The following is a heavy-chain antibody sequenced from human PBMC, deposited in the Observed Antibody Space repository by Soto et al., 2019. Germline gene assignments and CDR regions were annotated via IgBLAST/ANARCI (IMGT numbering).Heavy chain of an antibody. D-gene: IGHD3-9*01. V-gene: IGHV3-48*03. CDR1: GLNFINFE. CDR3: ARYGTRADW. J-gene: IGHJ1*01. CDR2: ISSTGVTT. Sequence: PGGSLRLSCAASGLNFINFEMNWVRKAPGKGLEWVSYISSTGVTTYYAESVEGRFTISRDNAKSSLFLHLRSLRVEDTAIYYCARYGTRADWWGLGTQVTVSS.